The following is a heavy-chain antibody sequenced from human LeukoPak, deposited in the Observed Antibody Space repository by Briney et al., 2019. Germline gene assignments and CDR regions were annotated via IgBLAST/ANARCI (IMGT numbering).Heavy chain of an antibody. CDR1: GGSISSGGYY. Sequence: SSQTLSLTCTVSGGSISSGGYYWSWIRQHPGKGLEWIGYIYYSESTYYNPSLKSRVTISVDTSKNQFSLKLSSVTAADTAVYYCARHHRYSSFPWYMDVWGKGTTVTVSS. CDR3: ARHHRYSSFPWYMDV. D-gene: IGHD6-13*01. V-gene: IGHV4-31*03. CDR2: IYYSEST. J-gene: IGHJ6*03.